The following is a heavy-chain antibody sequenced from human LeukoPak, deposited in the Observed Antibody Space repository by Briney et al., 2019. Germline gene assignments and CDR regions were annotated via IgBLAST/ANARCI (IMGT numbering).Heavy chain of an antibody. CDR3: ARDLVVAGGYSYDVFDY. J-gene: IGHJ4*02. V-gene: IGHV4-38-2*02. Sequence: SETLSLTCTVSGYSISSNYYWGWIRQPPGKGLEWIGSIYHSGSTYFNPSLKSRVTISVDTSKNQFSLKLSSVTAADTAVYYCARDLVVAGGYSYDVFDYWGQGTLVTVSS. CDR2: IYHSGST. D-gene: IGHD5-18*01. CDR1: GYSISSNYY.